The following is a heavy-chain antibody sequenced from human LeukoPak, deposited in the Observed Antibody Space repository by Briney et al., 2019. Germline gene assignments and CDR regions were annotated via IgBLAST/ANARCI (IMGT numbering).Heavy chain of an antibody. J-gene: IGHJ4*02. CDR1: GGSVSDNH. V-gene: IGHV4-4*07. Sequence: SETLSLTCDVSGGSVSDNHWSWIRLAAGKGLEWIGRIHSSGSTSYNPSLKSRVTLSIDTSKNEFALKLSSMTAADTAVYYCAREARRYCTRTTCYMDFFFDYWGQGTLVTVSS. CDR3: AREARRYCTRTTCYMDFFFDY. CDR2: IHSSGST. D-gene: IGHD2-2*02.